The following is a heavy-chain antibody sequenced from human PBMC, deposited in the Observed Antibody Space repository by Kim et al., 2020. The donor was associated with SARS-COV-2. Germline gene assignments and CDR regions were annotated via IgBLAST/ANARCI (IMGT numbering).Heavy chain of an antibody. CDR2: IGTAGDT. Sequence: GGSLRLSCAASGFTFSSYGMHWVRQATGKGLEWVSAIGTAGDTYYPASVKGRFTISRENAKNSLYLQMNSLRAGDTAVYYCARGGVMVRGVIYYYYGMDVWGQGTTVTVSS. D-gene: IGHD3-10*01. J-gene: IGHJ6*02. CDR1: GFTFSSYG. V-gene: IGHV3-13*04. CDR3: ARGGVMVRGVIYYYYGMDV.